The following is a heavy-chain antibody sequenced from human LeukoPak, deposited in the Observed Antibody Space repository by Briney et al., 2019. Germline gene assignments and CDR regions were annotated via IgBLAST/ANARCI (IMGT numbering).Heavy chain of an antibody. V-gene: IGHV3-7*04. CDR3: ARVFGVVINFVY. D-gene: IGHD3-3*01. Sequence: PGGSLRLSCAASGFTFSNYWMSWVRQAPGKGLEWVANIKQDGSEKYYVDSVRGRFTISRDNAKNSLYLQMNSLRAEDTAVYYCARVFGVVINFVYWGQGTLVTVSS. CDR1: GFTFSNYW. J-gene: IGHJ4*02. CDR2: IKQDGSEK.